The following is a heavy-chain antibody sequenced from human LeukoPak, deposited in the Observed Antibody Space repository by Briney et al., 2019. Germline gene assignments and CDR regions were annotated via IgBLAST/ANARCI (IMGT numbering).Heavy chain of an antibody. Sequence: ASVKVSCMASGYTFTSYGISWVRPAPGQGLEWMGWISAYNGNTNYAQKLQGRVTMTTDTSTSTAYMELRSLRSDDTAVYYCAREERYFDWLSGDFDYWGQGTLVTVSS. CDR1: GYTFTSYG. CDR2: ISAYNGNT. J-gene: IGHJ4*02. V-gene: IGHV1-18*04. CDR3: AREERYFDWLSGDFDY. D-gene: IGHD3-9*01.